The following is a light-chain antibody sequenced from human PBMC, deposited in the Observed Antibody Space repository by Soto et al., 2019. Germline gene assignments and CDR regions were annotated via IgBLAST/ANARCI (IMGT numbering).Light chain of an antibody. Sequence: QSVLTQPASVSGSPGQSIAISCTGTSSDVGGYDYVSWYQLHPGXXXXXXVFEVSNRPSGVSYRFSGSKSGNTASLTISGLQAEDEADYFCSSYSISTAYLFGTGTKVTVL. V-gene: IGLV2-14*01. CDR3: SSYSISTAYL. CDR1: SSDVGGYDY. J-gene: IGLJ1*01. CDR2: EVS.